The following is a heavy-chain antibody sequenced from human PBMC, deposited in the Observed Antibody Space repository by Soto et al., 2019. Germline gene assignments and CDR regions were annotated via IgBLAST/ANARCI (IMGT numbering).Heavy chain of an antibody. Sequence: SETLSLTCTVSGASVSGLYWSWIRKSAGKGLEWIGRIYATGTTDYNPSLKSRVMMSVDTSKKQFSLKLRSVTAADTAVYYCVRDGTKTLRDGFDPWGQGISVTVSS. CDR2: IYATGTT. CDR3: VRDGTKTLRDGFDP. CDR1: GASVSGLY. V-gene: IGHV4-4*07. J-gene: IGHJ5*02. D-gene: IGHD1-1*01.